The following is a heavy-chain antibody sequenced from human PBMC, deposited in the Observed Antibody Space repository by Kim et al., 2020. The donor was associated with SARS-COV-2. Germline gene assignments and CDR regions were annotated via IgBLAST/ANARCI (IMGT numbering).Heavy chain of an antibody. CDR3: ARDRRFGSLFDN. Sequence: KYYADSRKGRFTISRDNAKNSLYLQMDSLRGEDTAVYYCARDRRFGSLFDNWGQGTLVTVSS. D-gene: IGHD3-10*01. J-gene: IGHJ4*02. CDR2: K. V-gene: IGHV3-21*01.